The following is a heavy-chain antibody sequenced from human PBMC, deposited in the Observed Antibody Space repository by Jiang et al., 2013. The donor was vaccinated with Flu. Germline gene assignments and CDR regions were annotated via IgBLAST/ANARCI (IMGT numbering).Heavy chain of an antibody. J-gene: IGHJ5*02. Sequence: PGLVKPSETLSLTCTVSGGSISSYYWSWIRQPPGKGLEWIGYIYYSGSTNYNPSLKSRVTISVDTSKNQFSLKLSSVTAADTAVYYCAREIQYSSSWYWFDPWGQGTLVTVSS. CDR1: GGSISSYY. CDR3: AREIQYSSSWYWFDP. CDR2: IYYSGST. V-gene: IGHV4-59*08. D-gene: IGHD6-13*01.